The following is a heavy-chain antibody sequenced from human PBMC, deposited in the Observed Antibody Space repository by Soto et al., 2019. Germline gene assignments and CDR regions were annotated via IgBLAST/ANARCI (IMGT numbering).Heavy chain of an antibody. CDR1: GFTFSNAW. J-gene: IGHJ4*02. CDR2: IKSKTDGGTT. CDR3: TTEGSRLRKYYFDY. Sequence: GGSLRLSCAASGFTFSNAWMSWARQAPGKGLEWVGRIKSKTDGGTTDYAAPVKGRFTISRDDSKNTLYLQMNSLKTEDTAVYYCTTEGSRLRKYYFDYWGQGTLVTV. D-gene: IGHD2-15*01. V-gene: IGHV3-15*01.